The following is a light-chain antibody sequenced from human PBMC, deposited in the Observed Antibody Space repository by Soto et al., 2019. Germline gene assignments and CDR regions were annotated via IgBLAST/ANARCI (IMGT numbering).Light chain of an antibody. J-gene: IGKJ1*01. Sequence: EIVLTQSPGTRSLSPGERATLSCRASQSVSSSYLAWYQQKPGQAPRLLIYGASSRATGIPDRFSGSGSGTDFTLTISRLEPEYFAVYYCQQYGSSPLTFGQGTKVEIK. V-gene: IGKV3-20*01. CDR2: GAS. CDR1: QSVSSSY. CDR3: QQYGSSPLT.